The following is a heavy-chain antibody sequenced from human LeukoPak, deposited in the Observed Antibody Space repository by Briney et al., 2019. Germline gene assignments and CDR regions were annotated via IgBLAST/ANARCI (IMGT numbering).Heavy chain of an antibody. CDR3: ATDGGLLPDN. J-gene: IGHJ4*02. CDR2: ISPDGNSR. V-gene: IGHV3-74*01. CDR1: GFPFSTYA. Sequence: GGSLRLSCAASGFPFSTYAMHWVRQPPGKGLVWISRISPDGNSRGYADSVKGRFIISRDSATNTLSLQMNSLTADDTAVYYCATDGGLLPDNWGKGTLVTVSS. D-gene: IGHD2-21*02.